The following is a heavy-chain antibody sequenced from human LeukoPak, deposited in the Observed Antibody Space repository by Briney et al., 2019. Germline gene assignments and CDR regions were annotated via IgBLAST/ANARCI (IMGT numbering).Heavy chain of an antibody. D-gene: IGHD2-15*01. CDR3: ARADTAATHFDY. Sequence: GGSLRLSCAASGFTFSRYWIHWVRQAPGKGLEWVSRINPDGSTTTYADSVKGRFTISRDNAKNTLYLQMNSLRAEDTAVYYCARADTAATHFDYWGQGTLVTVSS. J-gene: IGHJ4*02. CDR1: GFTFSRYW. V-gene: IGHV3-74*01. CDR2: INPDGSTT.